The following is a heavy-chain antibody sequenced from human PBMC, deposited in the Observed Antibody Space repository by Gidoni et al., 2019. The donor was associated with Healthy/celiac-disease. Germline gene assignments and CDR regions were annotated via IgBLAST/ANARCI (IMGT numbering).Heavy chain of an antibody. CDR2: IRSKANRYAT. V-gene: IGHV3-73*02. J-gene: IGHJ4*02. D-gene: IGHD1-26*01. Sequence: EVQLVESGGGLVQPGGSLNISCAASGFTFSGSAMHWVRQASGKGLEWVGRIRSKANRYATAYAASVKGRFTISRDDSKNTAYLQMNSLKTEDTAVYYCIVGSQGDYWGQGTLVTVSS. CDR1: GFTFSGSA. CDR3: IVGSQGDY.